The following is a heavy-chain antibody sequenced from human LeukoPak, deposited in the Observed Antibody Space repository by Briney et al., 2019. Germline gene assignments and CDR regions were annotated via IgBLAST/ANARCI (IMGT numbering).Heavy chain of an antibody. V-gene: IGHV3-30*02. J-gene: IGHJ4*02. CDR1: GFTFSSYG. CDR3: AKDGVAAASFDY. D-gene: IGHD6-25*01. CDR2: IRYDGSNK. Sequence: GGSLRLSCAASGFTFSSYGMHWVRQAPGKGLEWVAFIRYDGSNKYYADSVKGRFTISRDNSKNTLYLQMNSLRAEDTAVYYCAKDGVAAASFDYWGQGTLVTVSS.